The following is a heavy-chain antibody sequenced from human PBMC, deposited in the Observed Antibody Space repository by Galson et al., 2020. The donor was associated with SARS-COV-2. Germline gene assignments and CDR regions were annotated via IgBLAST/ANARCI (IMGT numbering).Heavy chain of an antibody. CDR2: IYYSGST. V-gene: IGHV4-39*07. Sequence: SEPLSLTCTVSGGSISSSSYYWGWIRQPPGQGLEWIGRIYYSGSTYYNQSLKSRVTISVDTSKNQFSLKLSSVTAADTAVYYCARAAQTYYDFWSGYYNAPHFDYWGQGTLVAVSS. CDR1: GGSISSSSYY. J-gene: IGHJ4*02. D-gene: IGHD3-3*01. CDR3: ARAAQTYYDFWSGYYNAPHFDY.